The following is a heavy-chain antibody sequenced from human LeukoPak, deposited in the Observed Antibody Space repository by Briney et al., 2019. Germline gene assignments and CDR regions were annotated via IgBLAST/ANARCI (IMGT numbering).Heavy chain of an antibody. Sequence: GSVKVSCKASGYTFTSYDINWVRQAPGQGLEWMGWMNPNSGNTDYAQKFQGRVTITRNTSISTAYMELSSLRSEDTAVYYCARGYPHDYNYMDVWGEGTTVTVSS. CDR1: GYTFTSYD. J-gene: IGHJ6*03. CDR2: MNPNSGNT. CDR3: ARGYPHDYNYMDV. V-gene: IGHV1-8*03.